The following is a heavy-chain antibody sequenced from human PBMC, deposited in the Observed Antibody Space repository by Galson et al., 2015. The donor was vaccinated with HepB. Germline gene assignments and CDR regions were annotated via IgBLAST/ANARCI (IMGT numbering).Heavy chain of an antibody. CDR3: AKLYGGNRWEESYYYYGMDV. J-gene: IGHJ6*02. Sequence: SLRLSCAASGFTFSSYAMSWVRQAPGKGLEWVSSISSSSSYIYYADSVKGRFTISRDNAKNSLYLQMNSLRAEDTAVYYCAKLYGGNRWEESYYYYGMDVWGQGTTVTVSS. CDR1: GFTFSSYA. CDR2: ISSSSSYI. D-gene: IGHD4-23*01. V-gene: IGHV3-21*01.